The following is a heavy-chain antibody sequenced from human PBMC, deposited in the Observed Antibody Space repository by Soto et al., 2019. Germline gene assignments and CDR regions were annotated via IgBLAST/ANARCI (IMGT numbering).Heavy chain of an antibody. Sequence: SETLSLTCTVSGGSISSYYWSWIRQPPGKGLEWIGYIYYSGSTNYNPSLKSRVTMSVDTSKNQFSLKLSSVTAADTAVYYCARVTFPVYYFDYWGQGTLVTVSS. CDR2: IYYSGST. J-gene: IGHJ4*02. D-gene: IGHD2-21*02. CDR1: GGSISSYY. V-gene: IGHV4-59*01. CDR3: ARVTFPVYYFDY.